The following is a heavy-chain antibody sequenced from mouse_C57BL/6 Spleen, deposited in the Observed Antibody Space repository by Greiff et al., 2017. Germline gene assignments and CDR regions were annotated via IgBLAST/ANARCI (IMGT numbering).Heavy chain of an antibody. V-gene: IGHV1-50*01. CDR2: IDPSDSYT. J-gene: IGHJ2*01. CDR1: GYTFTSYW. Sequence: QVQLQQPGAELVKPGASVKLSCKASGYTFTSYWMQWVKQRPGQGLEWIGEIDPSDSYTNYNQKFKGKATLTVDISSSTAYMQLSSLTSEDSAVYYCARGRLWYGNSIFDYWGQGTTLTVSS. CDR3: ARGRLWYGNSIFDY. D-gene: IGHD2-10*02.